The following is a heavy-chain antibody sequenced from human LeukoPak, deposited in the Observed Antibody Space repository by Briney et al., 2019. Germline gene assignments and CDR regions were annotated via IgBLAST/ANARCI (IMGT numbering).Heavy chain of an antibody. CDR1: GFTFSSYG. CDR3: AKGPRAYSSSPTYYFDY. J-gene: IGHJ4*02. D-gene: IGHD6-6*01. V-gene: IGHV3-30*02. Sequence: GSLRLSCAASGFTFSSYGMHWVRQAPGKGLEWVAFIRYDGSNKYYADSVKGRFTISRDNSKNTLYLQMNSLRVEDTAVYYCAKGPRAYSSSPTYYFDYWGQGTLVTVSS. CDR2: IRYDGSNK.